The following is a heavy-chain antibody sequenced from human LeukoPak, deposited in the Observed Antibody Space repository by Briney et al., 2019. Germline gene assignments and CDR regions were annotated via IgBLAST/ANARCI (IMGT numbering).Heavy chain of an antibody. CDR3: AKDREYSGSSSFDY. CDR2: ISWNSGSI. J-gene: IGHJ4*02. V-gene: IGHV3-9*01. Sequence: GGSLRLSCAASGFTFDDYAMHCVRQAPGKGLEWVSGISWNSGSIGYADSVKGRFTISRDNAKNSLYLQMNSLRAEDTALYYCAKDREYSGSSSFDYWGQGTLVTVSS. D-gene: IGHD6-6*01. CDR1: GFTFDDYA.